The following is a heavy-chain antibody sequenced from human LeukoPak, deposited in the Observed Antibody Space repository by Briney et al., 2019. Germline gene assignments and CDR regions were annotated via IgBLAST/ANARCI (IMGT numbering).Heavy chain of an antibody. CDR3: ARDRLRIFGVVTYMFDY. CDR1: RFTFSDYY. CDR2: ISSSGSTI. D-gene: IGHD3-3*01. J-gene: IGHJ4*02. Sequence: GGSLRLSCAASRFTFSDYYMSWIRQAPGKGLEWVSYISSSGSTIYYADSVKGRFTISRDNAKNSLYLQMNSLRAEDTAVYYCARDRLRIFGVVTYMFDYWGQGTLATVSS. V-gene: IGHV3-11*01.